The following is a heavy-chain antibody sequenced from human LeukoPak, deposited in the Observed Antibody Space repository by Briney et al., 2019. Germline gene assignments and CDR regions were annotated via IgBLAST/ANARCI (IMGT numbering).Heavy chain of an antibody. CDR1: GFTFSSYA. Sequence: GGSLRLSCAASGFTFSSYAMHWVRQTPGKGLEWVAVISYDGSNKYYADSVKGRFTISRDNSKNTLYLQMNSLRAEDTAVYYCARDSNGNNGDLDYWGQGTLVTVSS. CDR2: ISYDGSNK. V-gene: IGHV3-30-3*01. J-gene: IGHJ4*02. CDR3: ARDSNGNNGDLDY. D-gene: IGHD4-17*01.